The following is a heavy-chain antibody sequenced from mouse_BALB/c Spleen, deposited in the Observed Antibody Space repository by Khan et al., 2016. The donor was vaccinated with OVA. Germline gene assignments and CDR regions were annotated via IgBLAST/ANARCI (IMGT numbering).Heavy chain of an antibody. Sequence: VQLQESGAELVKPGASVKLSCKASGYTFTSYYMYWVKQRPGQGLEWIGEINPSAGDTNFNEKFKSKATLTVDKSTSTVYMQLSSLTSEDSAVYDCTRSGYGTFAYWGQGTLVTVSA. CDR1: GYTFTSYY. D-gene: IGHD2-1*01. CDR3: TRSGYGTFAY. J-gene: IGHJ3*01. V-gene: IGHV1S81*02. CDR2: INPSAGDT.